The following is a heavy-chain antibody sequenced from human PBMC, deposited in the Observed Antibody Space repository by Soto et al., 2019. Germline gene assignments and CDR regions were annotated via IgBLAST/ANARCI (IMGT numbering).Heavy chain of an antibody. J-gene: IGHJ4*02. CDR1: GGRVYGYA. V-gene: IGHV4-34*01. Sequence: SGTLSLTCTVSGGRVYGYAWNGFCQPQGKGLEWIGEINHTGSTNYNPSLKSRFTISIDTSKNQFSLKLSSVTAADTAVYYCARGAVLLPNYYDSSGYLAYWGQGTLVTVSS. CDR3: ARGAVLLPNYYDSSGYLAY. CDR2: INHTGST. D-gene: IGHD3-22*01.